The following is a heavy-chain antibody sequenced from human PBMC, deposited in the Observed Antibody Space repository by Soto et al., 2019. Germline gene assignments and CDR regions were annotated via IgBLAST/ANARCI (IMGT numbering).Heavy chain of an antibody. J-gene: IGHJ6*02. D-gene: IGHD1-7*01. V-gene: IGHV4-59*01. CDR2: IYYSGST. Sequence: SETLSLTCTVSGGSISIYYWSWIRHPPGKGLEWIGYIYYSGSTNYNPSLKSRATISVDTSKNQFSLKLSSVTAADTAVYYCARDTGTTDYYYGMDVWGQGTTVTVSS. CDR3: ARDTGTTDYYYGMDV. CDR1: GGSISIYY.